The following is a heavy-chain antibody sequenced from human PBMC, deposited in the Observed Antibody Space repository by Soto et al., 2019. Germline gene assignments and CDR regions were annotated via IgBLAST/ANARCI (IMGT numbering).Heavy chain of an antibody. Sequence: LRLSCAASGFTFSSYAMSWVRQAPGKGLEWVSAISGSGGSTYYADSVKGRFTISRDNSKNTLYLQMNSLRAEDTAVYYCAKVMEDYGVHFPLCGMDVWGQGTTVTVSS. D-gene: IGHD4-17*01. V-gene: IGHV3-23*01. CDR3: AKVMEDYGVHFPLCGMDV. CDR2: ISGSGGST. J-gene: IGHJ6*02. CDR1: GFTFSSYA.